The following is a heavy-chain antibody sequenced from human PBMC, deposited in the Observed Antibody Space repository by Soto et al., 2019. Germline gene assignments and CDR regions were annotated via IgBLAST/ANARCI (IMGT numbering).Heavy chain of an antibody. V-gene: IGHV1-69*01. CDR1: GGTFGSYA. CDR3: GASCQPCDWFDP. Sequence: QVQLVQSGAEVKKPGSSVKVSCKASGGTFGSYAISWVRQAPGQGLEWMGGIIPIFGTANYAQKFQGRVTITADESTSTAYMELSSLRSEDTAVYYCGASCQPCDWFDPWGQGTLVTVSS. D-gene: IGHD2-2*01. J-gene: IGHJ5*02. CDR2: IIPIFGTA.